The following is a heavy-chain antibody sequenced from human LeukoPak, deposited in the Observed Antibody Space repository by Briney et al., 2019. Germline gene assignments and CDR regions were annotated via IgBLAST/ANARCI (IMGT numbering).Heavy chain of an antibody. D-gene: IGHD3-22*01. V-gene: IGHV1-18*01. J-gene: IGHJ4*02. CDR2: IGAYNGHV. Sequence: ASVKVSCKASGFTFTSYGIGWVRQAPGQGLEWMGWIGAYNGHVNYAQKFQGRVTMTTDTSTSTAYMELRSLRSDDTAVYYCARALFGFDSRGYYAYWGQGTLVTVSS. CDR1: GFTFTSYG. CDR3: ARALFGFDSRGYYAY.